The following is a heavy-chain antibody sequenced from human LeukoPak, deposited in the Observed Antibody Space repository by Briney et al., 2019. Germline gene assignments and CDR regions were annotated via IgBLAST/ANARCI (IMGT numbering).Heavy chain of an antibody. D-gene: IGHD3-22*01. V-gene: IGHV4-39*07. CDR3: ASGGSSGYFGYYYYMDV. CDR2: IFYSGST. CDR1: GGSISTSSYY. J-gene: IGHJ6*03. Sequence: SETLSLTCTVSGGSISTSSYYWGWVRQPPGKGLEWIGNIFYSGSTYYSPSLKSRVTVSVDTSKNQFSLKLSSVTAADTAVYYCASGGSSGYFGYYYYMDVWGKGTTVTVSS.